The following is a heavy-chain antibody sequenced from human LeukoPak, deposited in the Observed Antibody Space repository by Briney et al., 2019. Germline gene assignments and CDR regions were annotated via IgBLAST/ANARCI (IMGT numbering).Heavy chain of an antibody. J-gene: IGHJ4*02. CDR2: MNPDSGNT. CDR1: GYTFTSYD. D-gene: IGHD1/OR15-1a*01. CDR3: ALEHQSRYYFDY. Sequence: ASVKVSCKASGYTFTSYDINWVRQATGQGLEWMGWMNPDSGNTGYAQKFQGRVTMTRNTSISTAYMELSSLRSEDTAVYYCALEHQSRYYFDYWGQGTLVTVSS. V-gene: IGHV1-8*01.